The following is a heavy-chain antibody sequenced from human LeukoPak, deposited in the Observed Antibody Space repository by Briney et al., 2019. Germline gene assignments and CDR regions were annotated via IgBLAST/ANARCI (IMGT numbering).Heavy chain of an antibody. J-gene: IGHJ3*02. CDR2: IWYDGSNK. V-gene: IGHV3-33*01. CDR1: GFTFSSYG. D-gene: IGHD5-12*01. Sequence: PGRSLRLSCAASGFTFSSYGMHWVRQAPGKGLEWVAVIWYDGSNKYYADSVKGRFTISRDNSKNTLYLQMNSLRAEDTAVYYCARGVDIEATPDDAFDIWGQGTMVTVSS. CDR3: ARGVDIEATPDDAFDI.